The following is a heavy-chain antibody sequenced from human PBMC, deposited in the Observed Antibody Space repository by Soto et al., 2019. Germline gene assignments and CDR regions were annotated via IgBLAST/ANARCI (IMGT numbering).Heavy chain of an antibody. CDR2: ISSNGGST. CDR1: GFTFSSYA. V-gene: IGHV3-64*01. CDR3: ARAQSLSPPDY. Sequence: EVQLVESGGGLVQPGGSLRLSCAASGFTFSSYAMHWVRQAPGKGLEYVSAISSNGGSTYYANSVKGRFTISRDNSKNTLYLQLGSLRAEDMALYYCARAQSLSPPDYWGQGTLDTVSS. D-gene: IGHD3-16*01. J-gene: IGHJ4*02.